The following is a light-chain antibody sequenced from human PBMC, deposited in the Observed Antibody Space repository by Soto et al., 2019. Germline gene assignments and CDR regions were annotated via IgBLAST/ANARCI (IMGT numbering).Light chain of an antibody. CDR3: QQYDSVPLT. J-gene: IGKJ4*01. V-gene: IGKV1-33*01. CDR1: QDIRNY. CDR2: DAS. Sequence: DIQMTQSPSSLSASVGDRVTITCQASQDIRNYLNWYQQKPGKAPKLLIYDASNLETGVPSRFSGSGSGTDFTFTISSLQTEDIATYYCQQYDSVPLTFGGGTKVEIK.